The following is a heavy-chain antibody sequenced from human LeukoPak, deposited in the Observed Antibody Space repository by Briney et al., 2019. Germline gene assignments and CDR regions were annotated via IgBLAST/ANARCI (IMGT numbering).Heavy chain of an antibody. J-gene: IGHJ4*02. V-gene: IGHV4-59*01. CDR1: GGSINNYY. D-gene: IGHD4-17*01. CDR3: ARGGDYGDLRYFDY. Sequence: SETLSLTCTVSGGSINNYYWSWVRQPPGKGLEWIGYIYYRGSTNYTPSLKCRVTFSVDTSKIQFSLNLNSVTAADTAVYYCARGGDYGDLRYFDYWGQGTLVTVSS. CDR2: IYYRGST.